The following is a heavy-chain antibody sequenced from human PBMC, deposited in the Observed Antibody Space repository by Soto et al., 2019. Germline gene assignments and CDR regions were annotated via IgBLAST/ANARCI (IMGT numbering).Heavy chain of an antibody. CDR2: ISYDGSNK. J-gene: IGHJ6*02. Sequence: PGGSLRLSCAASGFTFSSYGMHWVRQAPGKGLEWVAVISYDGSNKYYADSVKGRFTISRDNSKNTLYLQMNSLRAEDTAVYYCARDDIPVIAVATYGMDVWGQGTTVTVSS. CDR3: ARDDIPVIAVATYGMDV. D-gene: IGHD6-19*01. V-gene: IGHV3-30*03. CDR1: GFTFSSYG.